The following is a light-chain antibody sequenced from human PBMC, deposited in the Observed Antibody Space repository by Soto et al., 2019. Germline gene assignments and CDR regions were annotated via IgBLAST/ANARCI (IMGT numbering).Light chain of an antibody. V-gene: IGKV3-20*01. CDR1: QSVNSNY. J-gene: IGKJ3*01. CDR2: DTS. CDR3: QQYGSPHFT. Sequence: EIVLMQSPGTLSLSPGEGATLSCRASQSVNSNYLAWYQQKPGQAPTVLIFDTSRRATGVPDRFSGSGSGTDFTLTISRLEPDDFAVYYCQQYGSPHFTFGPGTKVNIK.